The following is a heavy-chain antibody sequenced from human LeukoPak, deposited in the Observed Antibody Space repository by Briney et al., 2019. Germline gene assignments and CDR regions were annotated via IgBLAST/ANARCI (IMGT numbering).Heavy chain of an antibody. CDR2: INPNSGGT. J-gene: IGHJ6*03. D-gene: IGHD2-2*01. CDR1: GYTFTGYY. CDR3: AGNYCSSTSCNYYYYYMDV. Sequence: ASVKVSCKASGYTFTGYYMHWVRQAPGQGLEWMGRINPNSGGTNYAQKFQGRVTMARDTSISTAYMELNRLRSDDTAVYYCAGNYCSSTSCNYYYYYMDVWGKGTTVTVSS. V-gene: IGHV1-2*06.